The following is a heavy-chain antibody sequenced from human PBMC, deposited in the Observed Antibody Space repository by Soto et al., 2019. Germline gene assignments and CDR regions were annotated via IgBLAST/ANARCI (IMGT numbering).Heavy chain of an antibody. J-gene: IGHJ4*02. V-gene: IGHV3-7*01. CDR3: ARDGVRYGDYHFDY. Sequence: GGSLRLSCAASGFTFSSYWMSWVRQAPGKGLEWVANIKQDGSEKYYVDSVKGRFTISRDNAKNSLYLQMNSLRAEDTAVYYCARDGVRYGDYHFDYWGQGTLVTVSS. CDR2: IKQDGSEK. CDR1: GFTFSSYW. D-gene: IGHD4-17*01.